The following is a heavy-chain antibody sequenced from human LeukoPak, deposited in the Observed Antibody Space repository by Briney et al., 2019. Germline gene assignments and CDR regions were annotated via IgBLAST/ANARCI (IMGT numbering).Heavy chain of an antibody. D-gene: IGHD3-16*02. Sequence: GASVKVSCKASGYTFTSYGIRWVRQARGQRLEWMGWISAYNGNTNYAQKLQERVTITTDTSTSTAYMELRSLRSDDTAVYYWARGMGLIATDAFNIWGQGTMVTVSS. CDR3: ARGMGLIATDAFNI. CDR2: ISAYNGNT. CDR1: GYTFTSYG. J-gene: IGHJ3*02. V-gene: IGHV1-18*01.